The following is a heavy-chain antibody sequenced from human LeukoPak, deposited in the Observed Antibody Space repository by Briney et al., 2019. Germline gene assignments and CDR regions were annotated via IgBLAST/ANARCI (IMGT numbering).Heavy chain of an antibody. J-gene: IGHJ4*02. Sequence: GGSLRLSCAATGFTFSNYGMSWVRQAPGKGLEWVSVISGVGGGIYYADFVKGRFTISRDNSESTLYLQMNSLRAEDTAVYYCAKNSALSSYAGLDYWGQGTLVTVSS. D-gene: IGHD4-17*01. CDR3: AKNSALSSYAGLDY. CDR1: GFTFSNYG. CDR2: ISGVGGGI. V-gene: IGHV3-23*01.